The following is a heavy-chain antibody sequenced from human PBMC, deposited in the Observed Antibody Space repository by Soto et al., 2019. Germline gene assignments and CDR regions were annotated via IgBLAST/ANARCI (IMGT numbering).Heavy chain of an antibody. J-gene: IGHJ3*02. D-gene: IGHD3-16*01. CDR1: GYTFTNSA. CDR3: ARDRGINAFDI. CDR2: INVGNGNT. Sequence: ASVKVSCKASGYTFTNSAIHWVRQAPGQTLEWMGWINVGNGNTKYSQKFQGRVTITADESTSTAYMELSSLRSEDTAVYYCARDRGINAFDIWGQGTMVTVSS. V-gene: IGHV1-3*01.